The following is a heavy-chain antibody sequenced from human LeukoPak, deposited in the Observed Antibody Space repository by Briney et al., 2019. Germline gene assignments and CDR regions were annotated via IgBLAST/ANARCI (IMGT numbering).Heavy chain of an antibody. D-gene: IGHD3-3*01. Sequence: PGGSLTLSCEASGFTFSNAWMSWVRPAPGKGLEWVGRIKSRSHRRTPDYAAPVKGRFTISRDDSKNTLYLEMNSLKPEDTAVYYGATDLSPITLFGIIVIQDAFDIWGQGTMVTVSS. CDR2: IKSRSHRRTP. J-gene: IGHJ3*02. CDR1: GFTFSNAW. CDR3: ATDLSPITLFGIIVIQDAFDI. V-gene: IGHV3-15*05.